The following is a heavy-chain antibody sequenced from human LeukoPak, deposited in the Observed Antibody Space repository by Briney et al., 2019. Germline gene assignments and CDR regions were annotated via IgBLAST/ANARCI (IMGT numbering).Heavy chain of an antibody. CDR2: MNTNSGNT. V-gene: IGHV1-8*01. CDR1: GYTFTSYD. J-gene: IGHJ5*02. D-gene: IGHD2-2*02. Sequence: ASVKVSCKASGYTFTSYDINWVRQATGQGLEWMGWMNTNSGNTGHAQKFQGRLTMTRDTSTNTAYMELSSLRSEDTAVYYCARGGDIAVVPAAIVGPWGQGTLVTVSS. CDR3: ARGGDIAVVPAAIVGP.